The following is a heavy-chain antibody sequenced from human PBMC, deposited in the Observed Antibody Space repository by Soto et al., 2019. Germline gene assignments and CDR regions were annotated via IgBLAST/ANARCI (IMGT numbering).Heavy chain of an antibody. J-gene: IGHJ6*02. V-gene: IGHV1-58*01. Sequence: SVKVSGKVSGFTCTSSAVQWVRQARGQRLEWIGWIVVGSGNTNYAQKFQERVTITSDMSTSTAYMELSSLRSEDTAVYYCAADGCGGDCYYYYYGMDVWGQGTTVTVSS. CDR3: AADGCGGDCYYYYYGMDV. D-gene: IGHD2-21*02. CDR1: GFTCTSSA. CDR2: IVVGSGNT.